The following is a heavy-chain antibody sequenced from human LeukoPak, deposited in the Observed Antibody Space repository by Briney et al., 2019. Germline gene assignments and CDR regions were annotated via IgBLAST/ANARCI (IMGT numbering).Heavy chain of an antibody. J-gene: IGHJ4*02. CDR1: GGSISSSSYY. V-gene: IGHV4-39*07. CDR2: IYYSGST. CDR3: AKDRERYPYYFNY. D-gene: IGHD1-1*01. Sequence: PSETLSLTCTVSGGSISSSSYYWGWIRQPPGKGLEWIGSIYYSGSTYYNPSLKSRVTMSVDTSKNQFSLRLTSVTAADTAVYYCAKDRERYPYYFNYWGQGTLVTVSS.